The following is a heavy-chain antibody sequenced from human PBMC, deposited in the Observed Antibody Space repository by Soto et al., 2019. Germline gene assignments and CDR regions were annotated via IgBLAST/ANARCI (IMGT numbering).Heavy chain of an antibody. V-gene: IGHV1-46*01. Sequence: GASVKVSCKASGYTFTSYYMHWVRQAPGQGLEWMGIINPSGGSTSYAQKFQGRVTMTRDTSTSTVYMELSSLRSEDTAVYYCARERIAAAGTRYNWFDPWGQGTLVTVSS. CDR2: INPSGGST. CDR1: GYTFTSYY. J-gene: IGHJ5*02. CDR3: ARERIAAAGTRYNWFDP. D-gene: IGHD6-13*01.